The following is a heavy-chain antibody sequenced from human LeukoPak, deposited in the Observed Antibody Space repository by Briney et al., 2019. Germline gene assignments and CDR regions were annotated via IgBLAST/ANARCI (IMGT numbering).Heavy chain of an antibody. CDR3: ARERSGASSYGYWEY. Sequence: ASVKVSCKASGYTFTGYYMHWVRQAPGQGLEWMGWINPNSGGTNYAQKFQGRVTMTRDTSISTAYMEVSSLRSDDTAVYYCARERSGASSYGYWEYWGQGTLVTVSS. V-gene: IGHV1-2*02. D-gene: IGHD5-18*01. CDR1: GYTFTGYY. CDR2: INPNSGGT. J-gene: IGHJ4*02.